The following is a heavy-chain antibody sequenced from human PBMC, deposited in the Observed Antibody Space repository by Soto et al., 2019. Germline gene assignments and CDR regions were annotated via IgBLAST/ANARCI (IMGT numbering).Heavy chain of an antibody. CDR2: IYYSGNT. Sequence: QVQLQESGPGLVKPSQTLSLTCTVSGGSISSGDYYWTWIRQRPGKGLEWIGYIYYSGNTYYSPSHESRVTISLDTSKNQFSLNLSSVTAADTAVYYCARLAMVEKCFDYWGQGTLVTVSS. CDR3: ARLAMVEKCFDY. D-gene: IGHD5-18*01. CDR1: GGSISSGDYY. J-gene: IGHJ4*02. V-gene: IGHV4-31*03.